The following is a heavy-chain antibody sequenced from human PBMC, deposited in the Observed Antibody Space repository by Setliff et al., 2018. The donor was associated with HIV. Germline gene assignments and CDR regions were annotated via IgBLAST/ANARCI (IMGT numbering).Heavy chain of an antibody. CDR3: AREMGRVIVVVPAPVIDYYYYMDV. J-gene: IGHJ6*03. Sequence: KPSETLSLTCAVSGGSISSSNWWGWVRQPPGKGLEWIGEIYHSGSTYYNPSLKSRVTISVDKSKNQFSLNLSSVTAADTAVYYCAREMGRVIVVVPAPVIDYYYYMDVWGKGTTVTVSS. D-gene: IGHD2-2*01. V-gene: IGHV4-4*02. CDR2: IYHSGST. CDR1: GGSISSSNW.